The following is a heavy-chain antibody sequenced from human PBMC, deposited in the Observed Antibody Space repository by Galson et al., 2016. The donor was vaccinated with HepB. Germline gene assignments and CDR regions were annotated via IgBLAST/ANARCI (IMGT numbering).Heavy chain of an antibody. D-gene: IGHD3-10*01. V-gene: IGHV1-18*01. CDR2: ISAYTGNT. J-gene: IGHJ5*02. Sequence: SVKVSCKASGYTFTSYGITWVRQAPGQGLEWMGWISAYTGNTNYAQMLQGRVTMTTDTSTTTAYMELRSLTSDDTAVYYCARVRPFAPLWVGELRGWFDPWGQGTLVTVSS. CDR3: ARVRPFAPLWVGELRGWFDP. CDR1: GYTFTSYG.